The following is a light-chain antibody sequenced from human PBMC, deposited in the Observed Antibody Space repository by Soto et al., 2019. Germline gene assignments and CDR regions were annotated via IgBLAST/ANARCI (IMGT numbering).Light chain of an antibody. Sequence: EIVLTQSPGTLSLSPGERATLSCRASQSVSSSYLAWYQQKPGQAPRLLIYGASSRATGIPDRFSGSGSGTDFTLTISRLEPEDFAVYYCQQYGSSPLSITFGQGTRLEI. V-gene: IGKV3-20*01. CDR3: QQYGSSPLSIT. J-gene: IGKJ5*01. CDR2: GAS. CDR1: QSVSSSY.